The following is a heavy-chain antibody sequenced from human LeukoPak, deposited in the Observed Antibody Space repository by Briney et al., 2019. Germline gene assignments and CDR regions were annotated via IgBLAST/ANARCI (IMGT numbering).Heavy chain of an antibody. Sequence: PGGSLRLSCAASGFTVSSNYMSWVRQAPGKELEWVSVIYSGGSTYYADSVKGRFTISRDNSKNTLYLQMNSLRAEDTAVYYCARDRIVVVPAAGYYYYGMDVWGQGTTVTVSS. CDR1: GFTVSSNY. V-gene: IGHV3-53*01. J-gene: IGHJ6*02. D-gene: IGHD2-2*01. CDR2: IYSGGST. CDR3: ARDRIVVVPAAGYYYYGMDV.